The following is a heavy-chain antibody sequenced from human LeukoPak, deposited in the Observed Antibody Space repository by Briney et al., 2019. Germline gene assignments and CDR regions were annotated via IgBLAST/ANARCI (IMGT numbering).Heavy chain of an antibody. CDR2: ISAYNGNT. CDR3: ARVDAGAYYDFWSGYYRGGFGY. V-gene: IGHV1-18*01. CDR1: GYTFTSYG. J-gene: IGHJ4*02. D-gene: IGHD3-3*01. Sequence: ASVKVSCKASGYTFTSYGISWVRQAPGQGLEWMGWISAYNGNTNYAQKLQGRVTMTTDTSTSTAYMELRSLRSDDTAVYYCARVDAGAYYDFWSGYYRGGFGYWGQGTLVTVSS.